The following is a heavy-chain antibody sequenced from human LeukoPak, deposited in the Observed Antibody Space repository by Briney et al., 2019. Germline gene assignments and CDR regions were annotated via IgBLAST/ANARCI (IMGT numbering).Heavy chain of an antibody. D-gene: IGHD3-9*01. CDR3: ARGPILRHFDYYMDV. J-gene: IGHJ6*03. CDR1: EFTFSHHW. Sequence: GGSLRLSCAASEFTFSHHWMTWVRQAPGKGLELVANIKQDGSETYYVDSVKGRFTISRDNAKNSLDMQMNSLRVEDTAVYYCARGPILRHFDYYMDVWGKGTTVIIPS. V-gene: IGHV3-7*01. CDR2: IKQDGSET.